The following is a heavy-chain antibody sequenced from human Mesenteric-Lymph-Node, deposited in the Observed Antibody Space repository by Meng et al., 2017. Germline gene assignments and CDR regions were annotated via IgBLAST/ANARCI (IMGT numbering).Heavy chain of an antibody. D-gene: IGHD6-19*01. CDR2: ISGSGGST. CDR3: AKDRIAVAGLARGWFDP. V-gene: IGHV3-23*01. J-gene: IGHJ5*02. CDR1: GFTFSSYA. Sequence: GGSLRLSCAASGFTFSSYAMSWVRQAPGKGLEWVSAISGSGGSTYYADSVKGRFTISRDNSKNTLYLQMNSLRAEDTAVYYCAKDRIAVAGLARGWFDPWGQGTLVTVSS.